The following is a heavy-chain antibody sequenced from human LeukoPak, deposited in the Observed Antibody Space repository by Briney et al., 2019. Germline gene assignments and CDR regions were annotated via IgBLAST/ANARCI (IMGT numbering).Heavy chain of an antibody. CDR2: ISAYNGNT. CDR3: ARDGLGDSSSSWHY. CDR1: DYTFTSYG. V-gene: IGHV1-18*01. D-gene: IGHD6-6*01. Sequence: ASVKVSCKASDYTFTSYGISWVRQAPGQGLEWMGWISAYNGNTNYAQKLQGRVTMTTDTSTSTAYMELRSLRSDDTAVYYCARDGLGDSSSSWHYWGQGTLVTVSS. J-gene: IGHJ4*02.